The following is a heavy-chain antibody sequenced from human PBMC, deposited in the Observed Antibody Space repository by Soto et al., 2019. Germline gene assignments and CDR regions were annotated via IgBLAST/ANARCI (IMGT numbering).Heavy chain of an antibody. D-gene: IGHD3-10*01. Sequence: QVHLVESGGGLVKPGGSLRLSCAASGLPFSDYYMNWIRQAPGKGLEWVSKISSSSIYTNYADSVKGRFTISRDNAKNSLYLQMNSLIPEDTAVYYCVRDISPNNFASGSYTYWGQGILVTVSS. J-gene: IGHJ4*02. CDR1: GLPFSDYY. V-gene: IGHV3-11*06. CDR2: ISSSSIYT. CDR3: VRDISPNNFASGSYTY.